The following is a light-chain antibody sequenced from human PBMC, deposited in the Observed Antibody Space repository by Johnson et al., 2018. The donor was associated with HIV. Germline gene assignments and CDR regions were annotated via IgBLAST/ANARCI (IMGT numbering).Light chain of an antibody. CDR1: SSDMGNY. V-gene: IGLV1-51*02. J-gene: IGLJ1*01. CDR3: GTWDSSLSAYV. CDR2: ENN. Sequence: QSVLTQPPSVSAAPGQKVTISCSGSSSDMGNYVSWYQHLPGTAPKLLIYENNQRPSGIPDRFSGSKSGTSATLGITGLQTGDEADYYCGTWDSSLSAYVFGTGTKVTVL.